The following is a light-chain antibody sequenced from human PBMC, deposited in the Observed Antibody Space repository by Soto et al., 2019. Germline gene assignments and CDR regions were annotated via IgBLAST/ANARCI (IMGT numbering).Light chain of an antibody. Sequence: DIQMTQSPSSLSASVGDRVTITCRASQGIRDALGWYQQKPGKVPKRLIYSASSLQNGVPSRFSGSGSETVFTRTISSLQTEDFATYFCLQHSDYPFTFGQGTRLEI. J-gene: IGKJ2*01. V-gene: IGKV1-17*01. CDR1: QGIRDA. CDR2: SAS. CDR3: LQHSDYPFT.